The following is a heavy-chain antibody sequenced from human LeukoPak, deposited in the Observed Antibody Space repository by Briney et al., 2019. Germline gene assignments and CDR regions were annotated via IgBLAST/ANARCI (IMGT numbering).Heavy chain of an antibody. CDR1: GGSLHRSF. V-gene: IGHV4-59*07. J-gene: IGHJ4*02. Sequence: PSDTLSLTCVVSGGSLHRSFWTWVRQPPGKGLEWIGRVYSSGTTDYSSSLKSRLTISIDTSKNQFSLRLASVTAADTAVYYCGRRPAVDGPIDNWGQGILVAVSS. CDR2: VYSSGTT. D-gene: IGHD3/OR15-3a*01. CDR3: GRRPAVDGPIDN.